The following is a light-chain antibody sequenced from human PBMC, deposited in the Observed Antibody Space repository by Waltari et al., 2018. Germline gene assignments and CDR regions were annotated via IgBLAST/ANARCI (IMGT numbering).Light chain of an antibody. J-gene: IGLJ3*02. CDR1: SSDIGFYNY. CDR2: DVS. V-gene: IGLV2-14*03. Sequence: QSALTQPASVSGSPGQSITISCTGTSSDIGFYNYVSWYQQHPGKAPKLMIYDVSDRRSGVSNRFSGSKSGNTASLTISGLQAEDEADYYCNSYAGSSSWVFGGGTKLTVL. CDR3: NSYAGSSSWV.